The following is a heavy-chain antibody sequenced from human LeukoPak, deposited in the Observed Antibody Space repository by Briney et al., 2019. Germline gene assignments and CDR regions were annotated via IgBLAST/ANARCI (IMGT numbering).Heavy chain of an antibody. V-gene: IGHV3-30*18. CDR2: ILYDGSNK. CDR1: GFTFSSYG. Sequence: GGSLRLSCAASGFTFSSYGMHWVRQAPGKGLGWVAVILYDGSNKYYADSVKGRFTTSRDNSKNTLYLQMNSLRAEDTAVYYCAKDPGSSYGGHFDYWGQGTLVTVSS. J-gene: IGHJ4*02. D-gene: IGHD6-13*01. CDR3: AKDPGSSYGGHFDY.